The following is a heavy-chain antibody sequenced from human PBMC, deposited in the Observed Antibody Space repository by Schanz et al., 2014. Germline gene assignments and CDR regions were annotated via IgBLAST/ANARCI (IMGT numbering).Heavy chain of an antibody. CDR1: GFTFSSHW. Sequence: VQLVESGGGLVQPGGSLRLSCAASGFTFSSHWMHWVRQAPGKGLEWVAFIHYDGTYKYYADSVKGRFTISRDNSENTLYLQMISLRAEDTAVYYCAKLDGYAYGSMGQEYFDYWGQGTLVAVSS. J-gene: IGHJ4*02. D-gene: IGHD5-18*01. V-gene: IGHV3-30*02. CDR2: IHYDGTYK. CDR3: AKLDGYAYGSMGQEYFDY.